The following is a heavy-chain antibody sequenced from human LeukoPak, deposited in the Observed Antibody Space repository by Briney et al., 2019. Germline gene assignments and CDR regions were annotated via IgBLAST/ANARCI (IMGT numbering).Heavy chain of an antibody. J-gene: IGHJ5*02. D-gene: IGHD6-6*01. CDR1: GGSFSGYY. V-gene: IGHV4-34*01. CDR2: INHSGST. Sequence: PSETLSLTCAVYGGSFSGYYWSWIRQPPGKGMEWMGEINHSGSTNYNPSPKSRVTISVDPSKSQFSLKLSSVTAADTAVYYCARGRSVAARRWFDPWGQGTLVTVSS. CDR3: ARGRSVAARRWFDP.